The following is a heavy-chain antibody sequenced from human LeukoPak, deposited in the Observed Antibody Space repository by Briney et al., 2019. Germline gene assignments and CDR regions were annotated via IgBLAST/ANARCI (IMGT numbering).Heavy chain of an antibody. CDR1: GFTISSYA. D-gene: IGHD1-26*01. J-gene: IGHJ4*02. CDR2: ISYDGSNK. Sequence: QTGRSLRLSCAASGFTISSYAMHWVRQAPGKGLEWVAVISYDGSNKYYADSVKGRFTISRDNSKNTLYLQMNSLRAEDTAVYYCARVILRTFDYWGQGTLVTVSS. CDR3: ARVILRTFDY. V-gene: IGHV3-30*01.